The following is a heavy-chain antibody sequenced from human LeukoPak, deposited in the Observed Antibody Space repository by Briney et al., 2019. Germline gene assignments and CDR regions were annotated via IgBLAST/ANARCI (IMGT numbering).Heavy chain of an antibody. J-gene: IGHJ5*02. CDR2: IHYSGNT. CDR3: ARNIGHFDGRVNFPNWFDP. D-gene: IGHD2/OR15-2a*01. CDR1: GGSISGYY. V-gene: IGHV4-59*01. Sequence: SETLSLTCTVSGGSISGYYGNWIRQPPGKRLEWMAYIHYSGNTYYNPSLKSRLTMSLDTSKNQFSLKLYSVTTADTAVYYCARNIGHFDGRVNFPNWFDPWGQGTLVTVSS.